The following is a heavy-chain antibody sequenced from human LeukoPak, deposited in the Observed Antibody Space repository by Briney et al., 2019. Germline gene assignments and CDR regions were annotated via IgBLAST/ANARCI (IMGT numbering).Heavy chain of an antibody. J-gene: IGHJ4*02. CDR3: ARVGYSSSVEYYFDY. D-gene: IGHD6-13*01. CDR1: GGTFSSYA. CDR2: IIPIFGTA. Sequence: ASVKVSCKASGGTFSSYAISWVRQAPGQGLEWMGGIIPIFGTANYAQKFQRRVTITTDESTSTAYMELSSLRSEDTAVYYCARVGYSSSVEYYFDYWGQGTLVTVSS. V-gene: IGHV1-69*05.